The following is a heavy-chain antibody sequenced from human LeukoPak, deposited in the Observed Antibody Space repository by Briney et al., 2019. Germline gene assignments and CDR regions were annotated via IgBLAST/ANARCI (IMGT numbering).Heavy chain of an antibody. J-gene: IGHJ2*01. CDR1: GFTFDSYW. Sequence: GGSLRLSCVASGFTFDSYWMGWVRQAPGKGLERVANIKQDGSEKHYVDSVKGRFIISRDNARNSLYLQMNNLRVEDTAVYYCARRYFDLWGRGTLVTVSS. CDR3: ARRYFDL. V-gene: IGHV3-7*03. CDR2: IKQDGSEK.